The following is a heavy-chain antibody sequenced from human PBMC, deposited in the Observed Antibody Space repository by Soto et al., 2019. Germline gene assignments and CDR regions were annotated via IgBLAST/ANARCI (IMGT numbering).Heavy chain of an antibody. V-gene: IGHV1-69*01. D-gene: IGHD1-26*01. Sequence: QVQLVQSGAEVQKPGSSVKVSCKASGGTFSSYSINWVRQAPGQGLEWMGEIIPIFGTANYAQKFQGRVTITSDESTSTAYMELSSLRSEDTAVYYCARDGGRHSGGIDYWGQGTLVTVYS. CDR1: GGTFSSYS. CDR2: IIPIFGTA. J-gene: IGHJ4*02. CDR3: ARDGGRHSGGIDY.